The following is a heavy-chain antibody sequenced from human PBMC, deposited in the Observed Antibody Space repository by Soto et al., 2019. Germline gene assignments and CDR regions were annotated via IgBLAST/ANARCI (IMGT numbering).Heavy chain of an antibody. Sequence: QVQLVQSGAEVKKPGASVKVSCKTSVYTFAAYYIHWIRQDPGQGLECMGWINPTSGGTVYAQNFQDRVTMTRDTSISTAYMELRRLNSDDKAVYYCARDPDYGDYWGYFFDSWGQGTPVTVSS. CDR2: INPTSGGT. D-gene: IGHD4-17*01. J-gene: IGHJ4*02. CDR1: VYTFAAYY. V-gene: IGHV1-2*02. CDR3: ARDPDYGDYWGYFFDS.